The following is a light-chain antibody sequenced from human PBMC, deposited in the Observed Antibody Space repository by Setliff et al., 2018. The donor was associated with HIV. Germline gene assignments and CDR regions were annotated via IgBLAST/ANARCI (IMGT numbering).Light chain of an antibody. Sequence: QSALTQPPSASGTPGQRVTISCSGSFSNIGRNTINWHQQLPGTAPKLLIFANFQRPSGVPDRFSGAKSGTSASLAISGLQSEDEADYFCAAWDDNLNGYVFGPGTKAPS. V-gene: IGLV1-44*01. CDR2: ANF. J-gene: IGLJ1*01. CDR3: AAWDDNLNGYV. CDR1: FSNIGRNT.